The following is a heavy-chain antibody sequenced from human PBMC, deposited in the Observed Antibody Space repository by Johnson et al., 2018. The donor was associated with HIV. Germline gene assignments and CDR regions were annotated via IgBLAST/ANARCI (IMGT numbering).Heavy chain of an antibody. Sequence: VQVVESGGGVVQPGRSLRLSCAASGFTFSSYAMHWVRQAPGKGLESVAVIWYDGSNKYYADSVKGRFTISRDNSENTLYLQMNSLRAEDTALYYCAKSSPAAARFRLGSAFDIWGQGTMVTVSS. V-gene: IGHV3-33*06. CDR1: GFTFSSYA. CDR2: IWYDGSNK. CDR3: AKSSPAAARFRLGSAFDI. D-gene: IGHD6-6*01. J-gene: IGHJ3*02.